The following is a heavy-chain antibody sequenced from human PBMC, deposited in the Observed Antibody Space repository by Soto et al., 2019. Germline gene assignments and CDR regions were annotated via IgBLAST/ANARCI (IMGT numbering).Heavy chain of an antibody. J-gene: IGHJ4*02. CDR3: AKSYDSSGYYFDY. CDR1: GFTFSSYG. Sequence: QVQLVESGGGVVRPGRSLRLSCAASGFTFSSYGMHWVRQAPGKGLEWVAVISYDGSNKYYADSVKGRFTISRDNSKNTLYLQMNSLRAEDTAVYYCAKSYDSSGYYFDYWGQGTLVTVSS. D-gene: IGHD3-22*01. CDR2: ISYDGSNK. V-gene: IGHV3-30*18.